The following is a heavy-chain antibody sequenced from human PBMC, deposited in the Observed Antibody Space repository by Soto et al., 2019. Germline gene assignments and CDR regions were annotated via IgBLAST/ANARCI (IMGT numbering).Heavy chain of an antibody. CDR2: IIPIFGTA. CDR3: ARCGDYAEPWDF. J-gene: IGHJ6*02. V-gene: IGHV1-69*01. Sequence: QVQLVQSGAEVKKPGSSVKVSCKASGGTFSSYAISWVRQAPGQGLEWMGGIIPIFGTANYAQKFHGRVTITADESTSTAYMELSSLRSEDTDVYYCARCGDYAEPWDFWGQGPTVTVSS. D-gene: IGHD2-2*01. CDR1: GGTFSSYA.